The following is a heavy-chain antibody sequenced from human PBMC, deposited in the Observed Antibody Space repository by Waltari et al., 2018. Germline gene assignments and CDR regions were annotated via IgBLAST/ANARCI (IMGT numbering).Heavy chain of an antibody. CDR1: GYIFTSYC. Sequence: DVQLAQSGPAVRKPGESLTISCTGSGYIFTSYCIVCVRPGPGKGLEWMGSIWPGDSETRYSPSFQGRITISRDTSKNVLYLQVDRLTAGDTAVYYCATHTPFNDFGASGYFYFFDYWGRGTLVTVSS. V-gene: IGHV5-51*01. CDR3: ATHTPFNDFGASGYFYFFDY. J-gene: IGHJ4*02. CDR2: IWPGDSET. D-gene: IGHD3-22*01.